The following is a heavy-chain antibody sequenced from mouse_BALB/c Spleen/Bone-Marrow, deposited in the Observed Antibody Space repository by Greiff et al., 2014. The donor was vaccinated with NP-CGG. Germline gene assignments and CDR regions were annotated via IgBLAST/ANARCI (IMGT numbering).Heavy chain of an antibody. Sequence: LVESGPELMKPGASVRISCKASGYTFTSFYIHWVKQRPGQGLQWIGWIYPGNISTKYNEKFKDKATLTADKSSSTAYMQLSRLTSEDSAVYFCAREGGTNCAMDYWGQGTSVTVSS. D-gene: IGHD3-3*01. CDR2: IYPGNIST. V-gene: IGHV1S56*01. CDR1: GYTFTSFY. J-gene: IGHJ4*01. CDR3: AREGGTNCAMDY.